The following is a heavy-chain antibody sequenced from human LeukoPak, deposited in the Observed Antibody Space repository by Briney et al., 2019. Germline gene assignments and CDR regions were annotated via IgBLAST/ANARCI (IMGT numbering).Heavy chain of an antibody. D-gene: IGHD5-24*01. CDR1: GGIFSCYA. V-gene: IGHV1-69*05. CDR2: IIPIFGTA. Sequence: GSSVTVSCKASGGIFSCYAFSWVRQAPGPGLDWVGRIIPIFGTANYAQKFQGRVTIHTDESTSTAYMELSSLRSEDTAVYYCAAREGGYWGQGTLVTVSS. J-gene: IGHJ4*02. CDR3: AAREGGY.